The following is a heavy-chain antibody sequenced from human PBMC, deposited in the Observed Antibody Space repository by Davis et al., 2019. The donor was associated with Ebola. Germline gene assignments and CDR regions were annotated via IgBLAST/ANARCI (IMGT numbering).Heavy chain of an antibody. V-gene: IGHV1-18*04. CDR3: ARDAHTSGFDY. D-gene: IGHD2-2*01. CDR2: ISAYNGNT. J-gene: IGHJ4*02. Sequence: AASVKVSCKASGYTFTSYGISWVRQAPGQGLEWMGWISAYNGNTNYAQNFQGRVTMTRDTSISTAYMELSSLRYEDTAVYYCARDAHTSGFDYWGQGTLVTVSS. CDR1: GYTFTSYG.